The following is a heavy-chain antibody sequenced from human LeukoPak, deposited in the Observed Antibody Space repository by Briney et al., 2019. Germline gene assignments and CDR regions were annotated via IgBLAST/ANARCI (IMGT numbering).Heavy chain of an antibody. CDR1: GGSISSGGYY. D-gene: IGHD3-22*01. J-gene: IGHJ4*02. CDR3: ARERSYYDSSGYFDY. V-gene: IGHV4-31*01. CDR2: IYYSGST. Sequence: PSETLSLTCAVSGGSISSGGYYWGWNPPRPGQGLVWIGCIYYSGSTYDDPSLKSLVTFSVDTSRNQFSLKLSSVTAADTAVYYCARERSYYDSSGYFDYWGQGTLVTVSS.